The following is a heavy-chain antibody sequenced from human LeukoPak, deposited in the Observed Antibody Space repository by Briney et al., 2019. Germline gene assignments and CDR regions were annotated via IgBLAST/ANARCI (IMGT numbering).Heavy chain of an antibody. Sequence: GGSLRLSCAASGFTFSRYWMSWVRQAPGKGLEWVANIKEDGSVKYHVESVKGRFTISRDNAKNSLYLQMNSLRAEDTAVYYCAASITMFDYWGQGTLVTVSS. CDR3: AASITMFDY. V-gene: IGHV3-7*02. D-gene: IGHD3-10*01. CDR2: IKEDGSVK. J-gene: IGHJ4*02. CDR1: GFTFSRYW.